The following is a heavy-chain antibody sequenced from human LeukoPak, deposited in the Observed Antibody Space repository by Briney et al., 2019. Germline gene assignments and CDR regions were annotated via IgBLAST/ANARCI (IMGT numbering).Heavy chain of an antibody. D-gene: IGHD2-2*02. CDR1: GGTFSSYA. CDR2: IIPIFGTA. Sequence: SVKVSCKASGGTFSSYAISWVRQAPGQGLEWMGGIIPIFGTANYAQKFQGRVTITADESTSTAYMELSSLRSEDTAVYYCARDYTTSTSCYIQGCAFDIWGQGTMVTVSS. V-gene: IGHV1-69*13. J-gene: IGHJ3*02. CDR3: ARDYTTSTSCYIQGCAFDI.